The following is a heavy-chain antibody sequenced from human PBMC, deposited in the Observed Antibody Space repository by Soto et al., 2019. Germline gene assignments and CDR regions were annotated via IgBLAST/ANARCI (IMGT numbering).Heavy chain of an antibody. Sequence: EASVKVSCKASGGTFSSYAISWVRQAPGQGLEWMGGIIPIFGTANYAQKFQGRVTITADESTSTAYMELSSLRSEDTAVYYCARDHRGDPRVKNWFDPWGQGTLVTVSS. CDR2: IIPIFGTA. V-gene: IGHV1-69*13. D-gene: IGHD3-16*01. J-gene: IGHJ5*02. CDR1: GGTFSSYA. CDR3: ARDHRGDPRVKNWFDP.